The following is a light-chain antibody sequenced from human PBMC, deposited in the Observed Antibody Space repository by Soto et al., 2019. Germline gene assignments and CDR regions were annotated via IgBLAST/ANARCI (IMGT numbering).Light chain of an antibody. CDR3: QHYKSYPWT. CDR2: AAS. V-gene: IGKV1-39*01. Sequence: DIQMTQSPSSLSASVGDRVTITCRASQSISSYLNWYQQKPGKAPKLLIYAASSLQSGVPSRFSGSGSGTDFTLIISSLQPDEFATYYCQHYKSYPWTVGQGTKLDIK. CDR1: QSISSY. J-gene: IGKJ1*01.